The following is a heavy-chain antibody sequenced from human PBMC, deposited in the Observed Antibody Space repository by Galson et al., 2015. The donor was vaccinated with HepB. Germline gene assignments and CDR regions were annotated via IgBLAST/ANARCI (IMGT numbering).Heavy chain of an antibody. CDR1: GYTFTGYY. CDR3: ARQGGPYSRGQRYFDY. D-gene: IGHD5-18*01. J-gene: IGHJ4*02. V-gene: IGHV1-2*02. Sequence: SVKVSCKASGYTFTGYYIHWVRQAPGQGLEWMGWLNPNSGGTNYAQKFQGRVTMTRDTSINTAYMELSRLRSDDTAVYYCARQGGPYSRGQRYFDYWGQGTLVTVSS. CDR2: LNPNSGGT.